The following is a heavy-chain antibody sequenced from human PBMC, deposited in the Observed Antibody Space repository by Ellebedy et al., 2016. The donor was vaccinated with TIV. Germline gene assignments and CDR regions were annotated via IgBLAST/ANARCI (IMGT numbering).Heavy chain of an antibody. CDR1: GGSISNYY. D-gene: IGHD3-9*01. CDR3: ARVLRYLDP. Sequence: SETLSLXXSVSGGSISNYYWSWIRQPPGKGLEWIGYINDSGSTNYSPSLKRRVTISVDTSKSQFSLKLSSVTAADTAVYYCARVLRYLDPWGQGTLVTVSS. CDR2: INDSGST. J-gene: IGHJ5*02. V-gene: IGHV4-59*01.